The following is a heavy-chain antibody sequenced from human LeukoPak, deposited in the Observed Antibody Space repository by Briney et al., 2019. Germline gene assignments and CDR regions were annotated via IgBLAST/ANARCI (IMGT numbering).Heavy chain of an antibody. D-gene: IGHD1-26*01. J-gene: IGHJ5*02. V-gene: IGHV3-66*01. CDR1: GFTVRANY. CDR3: ARVAVGSYDWFDP. CDR2: IYSGGDT. Sequence: GGSLRLSCAASGFTVRANYMTWVRLAPGKGLEWVSLIYSGGDTFYADSVKGRFTISRDNAKNTLYLQMNSLRADDTAVYYCARVAVGSYDWFDPWGQGTLVTVSS.